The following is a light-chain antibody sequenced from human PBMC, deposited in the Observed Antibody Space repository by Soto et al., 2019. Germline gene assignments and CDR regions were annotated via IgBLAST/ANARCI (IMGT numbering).Light chain of an antibody. V-gene: IGKV1-39*01. CDR1: QSISSD. Sequence: DIQMTQSPSSLSASVGDRVTITCRASQSISSDLNWYQQKPGEDPNLLIYAASSLQSGVPSKFSGSGSGTDFTLNISSLQTEDFATYYCRQSYSSPFTFGPGTKVDIK. J-gene: IGKJ3*01. CDR2: AAS. CDR3: RQSYSSPFT.